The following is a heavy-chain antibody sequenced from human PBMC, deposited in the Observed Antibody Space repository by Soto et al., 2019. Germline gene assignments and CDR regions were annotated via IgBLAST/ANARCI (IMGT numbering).Heavy chain of an antibody. CDR2: ISWNSGSI. V-gene: IGHV3-9*01. CDR1: GFTFDDYA. Sequence: GGSLRLSCAASGFTFDDYAMHWVRQAPGKGLEWVSGISWNSGSIGYADSVKGRFTISRDNAKNSLYLQMNSLRAEDTALYYCAKDGVGYCSGGSCYSYYFDYWGQGTLVTVSS. J-gene: IGHJ4*02. D-gene: IGHD2-15*01. CDR3: AKDGVGYCSGGSCYSYYFDY.